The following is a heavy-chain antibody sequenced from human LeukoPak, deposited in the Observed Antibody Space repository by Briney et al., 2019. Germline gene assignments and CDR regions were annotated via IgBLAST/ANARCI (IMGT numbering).Heavy chain of an antibody. CDR2: MNPNSGNT. Sequence: GASVKVSCKASGYTFTSYDINWVRQATGQGFEWMGWMNPNSGNTGYAQKFQGRVTMTRNTSISTAYMELSSLRSEDTAVYYCARGWASGSYRKSGFDYWGQGTLVTVSS. CDR1: GYTFTSYD. D-gene: IGHD3-10*01. V-gene: IGHV1-8*01. CDR3: ARGWASGSYRKSGFDY. J-gene: IGHJ4*02.